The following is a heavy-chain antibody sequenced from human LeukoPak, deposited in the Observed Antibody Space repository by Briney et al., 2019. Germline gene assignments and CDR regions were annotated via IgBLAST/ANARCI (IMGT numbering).Heavy chain of an antibody. Sequence: GESLKISCKGSGYSFTSYWITWVRQMPGKGLEWMGRIDPSDSYTNYSPSFQGHVTISADKSISTAYLQWSSLKASDTAMYYCARHRRCSGGSCSPGGYWGRGTLVTVSS. CDR1: GYSFTSYW. CDR3: ARHRRCSGGSCSPGGY. V-gene: IGHV5-10-1*01. D-gene: IGHD2-15*01. CDR2: IDPSDSYT. J-gene: IGHJ4*02.